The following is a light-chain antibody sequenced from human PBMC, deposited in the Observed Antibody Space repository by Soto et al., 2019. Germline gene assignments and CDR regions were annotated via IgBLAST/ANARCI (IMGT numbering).Light chain of an antibody. Sequence: IQMTKSPSTLSGYVGDRVTITCLASQTISSWLAWYQQKPGKAPKLLIYKASTLKSGVPSRFSGSGSGTEFTLTISSLQPDDFATYYCQHYNSYSEAFGQGTNVDI. J-gene: IGKJ1*01. CDR1: QTISSW. V-gene: IGKV1-5*03. CDR3: QHYNSYSEA. CDR2: KAS.